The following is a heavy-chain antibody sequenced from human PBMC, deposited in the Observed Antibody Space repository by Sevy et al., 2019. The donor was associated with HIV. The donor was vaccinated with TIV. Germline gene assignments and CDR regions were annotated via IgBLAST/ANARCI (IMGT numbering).Heavy chain of an antibody. CDR1: GASISSSSYY. CDR3: AGYLRGGFAGGFDS. V-gene: IGHV4-39*01. CDR2: IDYSGST. J-gene: IGHJ5*01. Sequence: SETLSLTCSVSGASISSSSYYWGWIRQPPGKGLEWIGSIDYSGSTYYTPALRSRGTISGDASKNQLSLRLRSVTAADTAFYYCAGYLRGGFAGGFDSWGQGALVTVSS. D-gene: IGHD5-12*01.